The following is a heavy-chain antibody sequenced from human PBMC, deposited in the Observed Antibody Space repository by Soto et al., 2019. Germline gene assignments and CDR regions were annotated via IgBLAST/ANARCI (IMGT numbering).Heavy chain of an antibody. D-gene: IGHD2-15*01. CDR3: ARDRLRYIAATPHDAFDI. V-gene: IGHV1-18*01. CDR1: GYTFTSYG. CDR2: ISAYNGNT. Sequence: ASVKVSCKASGYTFTSYGISWVRQAPGQGLEWMGWISAYNGNTNYAQKLQGRVTMTTDTSTSTAYMELRSLRSDDTAVYYCARDRLRYIAATPHDAFDIWGQGTMVTVSS. J-gene: IGHJ3*02.